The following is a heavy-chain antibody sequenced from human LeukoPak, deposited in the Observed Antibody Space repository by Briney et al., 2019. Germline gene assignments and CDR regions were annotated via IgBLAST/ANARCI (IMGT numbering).Heavy chain of an antibody. CDR1: GFTFSNYE. CDR2: ISASGNPM. V-gene: IGHV3-48*03. J-gene: IGHJ4*02. Sequence: GGSLRLSCAASGFTFSNYEMNWVRQAPGKGLEWISYISASGNPMFYAASVKGRFTISRDNAKNSLYLQMNSLRAEDTAIYYCAKDGGSGILYWGQGTLVTVPS. D-gene: IGHD3-10*01. CDR3: AKDGGSGILY.